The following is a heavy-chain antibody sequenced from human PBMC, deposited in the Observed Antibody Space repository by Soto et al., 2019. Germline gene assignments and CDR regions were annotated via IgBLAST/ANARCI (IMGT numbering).Heavy chain of an antibody. Sequence: PSETLSLTCTVSGGSVSSGSYYWSWIRQPPGKGLEWIGYIYYSGSTNYNPSLKSRVTISVDTSKNHFPLKLSSVTAADTAVYYCARVAASIGVITTPSWFDLWGQGTLVTLSS. J-gene: IGHJ5*02. CDR2: IYYSGST. V-gene: IGHV4-61*03. CDR1: GGSVSSGSYY. CDR3: ARVAASIGVITTPSWFDL. D-gene: IGHD3-22*01.